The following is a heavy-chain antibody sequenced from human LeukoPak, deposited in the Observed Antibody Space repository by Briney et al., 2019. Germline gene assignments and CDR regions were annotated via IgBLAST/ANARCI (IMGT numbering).Heavy chain of an antibody. V-gene: IGHV1-46*01. D-gene: IGHD3-22*01. CDR1: GYTFTSYY. CDR2: IKPTTGST. CDR3: ARRADSSGDQYNWFDP. J-gene: IGHJ5*02. Sequence: ASVKVSCKASGYTFTSYYMHWVRQAPGQGLEWMGIIKPTTGSTSYAQKFQDRVTMTRDTSTSTVYMELSSLRSEDTAVYYCARRADSSGDQYNWFDPWGQGTLVTVSS.